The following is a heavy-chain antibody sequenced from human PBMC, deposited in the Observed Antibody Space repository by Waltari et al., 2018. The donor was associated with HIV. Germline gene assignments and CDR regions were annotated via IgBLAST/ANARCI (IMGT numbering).Heavy chain of an antibody. CDR1: GYTLTELS. CDR2: FEPEDDET. Sequence: QVQLVQSGAEVKKPGASVKVSCKVSGYTLTELSMHWVRQAPGKGLEWMGNFEPEDDETIYAQKFQGRITMTEDTSSDTAYIEPSSLTSGDTAVYYCATDFSGMVRAYSYYSLDVWGQGTTVTVSS. V-gene: IGHV1-24*01. J-gene: IGHJ6*02. D-gene: IGHD3-10*01. CDR3: ATDFSGMVRAYSYYSLDV.